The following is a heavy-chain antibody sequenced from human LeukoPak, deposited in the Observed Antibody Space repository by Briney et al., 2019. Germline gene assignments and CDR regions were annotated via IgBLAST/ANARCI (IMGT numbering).Heavy chain of an antibody. J-gene: IGHJ5*02. CDR2: IYYSGST. V-gene: IGHV4-39*01. CDR1: GGSISSSSYY. CDR3: ARLDLDYDILTGYLSTGGWFDP. Sequence: SETLSLTCTVSGGSISSSSYYWGWIRQPPGKGLEWIGSIYYSGSTYYNPSLKSRVTISVDTSKNQFSLKLSSVTAADTAVYYCARLDLDYDILTGYLSTGGWFDPWGQGTLVTVSS. D-gene: IGHD3-9*01.